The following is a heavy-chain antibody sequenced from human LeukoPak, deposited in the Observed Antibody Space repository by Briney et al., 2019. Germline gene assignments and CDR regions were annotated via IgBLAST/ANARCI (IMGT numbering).Heavy chain of an antibody. J-gene: IGHJ6*02. CDR1: GGSFSGYY. CDR2: INHSGST. V-gene: IGHV4-34*01. D-gene: IGHD6-6*01. CDR3: ARGVIAARRYYYGMDV. Sequence: SETLSLTCAVYGGSFSGYYWSWIRQPPGKGLEWIGEINHSGSTNYNPSLKSRVTISVDTSKNQFSLKLSSVTAADTAVYYCARGVIAARRYYYGMDVWGQGTTVTVSS.